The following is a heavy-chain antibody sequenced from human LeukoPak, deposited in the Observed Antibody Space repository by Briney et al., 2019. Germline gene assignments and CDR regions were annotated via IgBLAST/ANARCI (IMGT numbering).Heavy chain of an antibody. V-gene: IGHV3-30*18. CDR1: GFTFSSYG. CDR3: ANLGHYFDY. J-gene: IGHJ4*02. D-gene: IGHD3-10*01. CDR2: ISYDGSNK. Sequence: GGSLRLSCAASGFTFSSYGMHWVRQAPGKGLEWVAVISYDGSNKYYADSVKGRFTIPRDNSKNTLYLQMNSLRAEDTAVYYCANLGHYFDYWGQGTLVTVSS.